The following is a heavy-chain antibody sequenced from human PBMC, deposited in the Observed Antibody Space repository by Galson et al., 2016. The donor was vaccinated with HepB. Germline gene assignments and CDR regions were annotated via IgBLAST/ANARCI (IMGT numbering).Heavy chain of an antibody. D-gene: IGHD1-26*01. V-gene: IGHV3-73*01. J-gene: IGHJ4*03. CDR1: GFTFSDSG. CDR3: TRHGPGGNYDDFDY. Sequence: SLRLSCAASGFTFSDSGLHWVRQASGKGLEWVGRLRSKANSYATEDGASVKGRFAISRDDSKSMAYLEMNSLQTEDTAVYYCTRHGPGGNYDDFDYWGQGT. CDR2: LRSKANSYAT.